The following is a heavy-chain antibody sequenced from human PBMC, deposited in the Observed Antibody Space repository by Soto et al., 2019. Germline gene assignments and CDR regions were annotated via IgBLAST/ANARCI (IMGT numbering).Heavy chain of an antibody. V-gene: IGHV4-31*03. D-gene: IGHD6-13*01. CDR3: ARMAAAATGSYYYYYGMDV. Sequence: SETLSLTCTASGGSICSGGYYWSWIRQHPGKGLEWIGYIYYSGSTYYNPSLKSRVTISVDTSKNQFSLKLSSVTAADTAVYYCARMAAAATGSYYYYYGMDVWGQGTTVTVSS. CDR2: IYYSGST. CDR1: GGSICSGGYY. J-gene: IGHJ6*02.